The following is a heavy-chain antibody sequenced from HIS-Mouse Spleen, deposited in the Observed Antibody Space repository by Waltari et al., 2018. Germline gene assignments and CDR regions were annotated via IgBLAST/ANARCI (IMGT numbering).Heavy chain of an antibody. J-gene: IGHJ4*02. D-gene: IGHD2-15*01. V-gene: IGHV1-2*02. CDR3: ARAAYCSGGSCHYFDY. Sequence: QVQLVQSGAEVKKPGASVKVSCKASGYTFTGYYMHWVRQAPGQGLEWMGWINPNSGGTKYAQKFQGRVTRTRDTSISTAYMELSRLRSDDTAVYYCARAAYCSGGSCHYFDYWGQGTLVTVSS. CDR2: INPNSGGT. CDR1: GYTFTGYY.